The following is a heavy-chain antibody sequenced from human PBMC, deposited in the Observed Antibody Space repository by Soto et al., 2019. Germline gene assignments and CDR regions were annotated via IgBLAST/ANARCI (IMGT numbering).Heavy chain of an antibody. CDR1: GGFISSSSYH. CDR3: ARHPPYGPLDY. J-gene: IGHJ4*02. D-gene: IGHD4-17*01. V-gene: IGHV4-39*01. Sequence: PSETLSLTCTVCGDSGGFISSSSYHWGWIRQPPGKGLEWIGNIYYSGSTYYIPSLKSRVTISGDTSKNQFSLRLTSVTAADTAVYYCARHPPYGPLDYWGQGTLVTVSS. CDR2: IYYSGST.